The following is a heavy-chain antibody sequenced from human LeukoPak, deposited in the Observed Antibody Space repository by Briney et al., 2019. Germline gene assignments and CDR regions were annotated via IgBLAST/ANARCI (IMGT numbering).Heavy chain of an antibody. Sequence: PSETLSLTCAVYGGSFSRYYWSWIRQSPGKGLEWIAEINHRGDTNYNPSVKSRVTISVDTSKNQYSLKVTSLTAADTAVYFCARGPTISETGYFDYWGQGTLVTVSS. CDR3: ARGPTISETGYFDY. V-gene: IGHV4-34*01. CDR1: GGSFSRYY. J-gene: IGHJ4*03. CDR2: INHRGDT. D-gene: IGHD1-1*01.